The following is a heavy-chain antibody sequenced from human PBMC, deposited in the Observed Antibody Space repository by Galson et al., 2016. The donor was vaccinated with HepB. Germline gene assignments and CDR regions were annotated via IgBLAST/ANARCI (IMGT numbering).Heavy chain of an antibody. D-gene: IGHD6-13*01. CDR3: TTVGIALPNTDH. V-gene: IGHV3-15*01. CDR1: GFTVTNAW. CDR2: IRSKTDGGTT. J-gene: IGHJ4*02. Sequence: SLRLSCAASGFTVTNAWMSWVRQAPGKGLEWVGRIRSKTDGGTTDYGAPVKGRITISRDDSKNTLYLQINNLKTEDTAVYCCTTVGIALPNTDHWGQGTVVTVSS.